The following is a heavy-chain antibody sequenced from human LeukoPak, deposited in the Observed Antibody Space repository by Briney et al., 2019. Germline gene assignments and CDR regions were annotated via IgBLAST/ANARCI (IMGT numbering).Heavy chain of an antibody. V-gene: IGHV4-59*01. J-gene: IGHJ5*02. CDR3: ARDHNSNWYDPSGKWFDP. Sequence: SETLSLTCSVSNDSIRNYYWSWIRQPPGKALEWIGYIYHTGNTNYNPSLKSRLTMSIDTSKNQFSLKLSSVTAADTAVYYCARDHNSNWYDPSGKWFDPWGQGTLVTVSS. D-gene: IGHD1-1*01. CDR1: NDSIRNYY. CDR2: IYHTGNT.